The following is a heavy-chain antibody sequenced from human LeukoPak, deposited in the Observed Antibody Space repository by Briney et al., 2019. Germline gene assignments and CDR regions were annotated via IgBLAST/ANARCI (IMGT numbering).Heavy chain of an antibody. CDR3: AKDNGSPSLVVVLVATAPDY. J-gene: IGHJ4*02. V-gene: IGHV3-30*18. Sequence: PGGSLRLSCAASGFTFSSYAMNWVRQAPGKGLEWVAVISYDGSQKYYADSVKGRFTISRDNSKNTVYLQMNSLSAEDTAVYYCAKDNGSPSLVVVLVATAPDYWGQGTLVTVSS. CDR1: GFTFSSYA. CDR2: ISYDGSQK. D-gene: IGHD2-15*01.